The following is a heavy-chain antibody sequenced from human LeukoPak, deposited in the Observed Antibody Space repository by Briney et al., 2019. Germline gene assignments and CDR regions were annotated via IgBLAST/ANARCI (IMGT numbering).Heavy chain of an antibody. D-gene: IGHD5-18*01. CDR3: GRARSGYSYGWDAFDI. CDR2: IIPIFGTA. J-gene: IGHJ3*02. CDR1: GGTFSSYA. V-gene: IGHV1-69*01. Sequence: GSSVKVSCKASGGTFSSYAISWVRQAPGQGLEWMGGIIPIFGTANYAQKFQGRVTITADESTSTAYMELSSLRSEDTAVYYCGRARSGYSYGWDAFDIWGQGTMVTVSS.